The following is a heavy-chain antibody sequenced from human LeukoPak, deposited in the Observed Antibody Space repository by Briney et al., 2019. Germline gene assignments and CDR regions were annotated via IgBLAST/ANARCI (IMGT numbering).Heavy chain of an antibody. Sequence: GGSLRLSCAVSGFTFSPYSMNWVRQAPGKGLEWVSAISGSGGSTYYADSVKGRFTISRDNSKNTLYLQMNSLRAEDTAVYYCAKDRSRLVPNDAFDIWGQGTMVTVSS. J-gene: IGHJ3*02. CDR2: ISGSGGST. V-gene: IGHV3-23*01. CDR3: AKDRSRLVPNDAFDI. D-gene: IGHD4/OR15-4a*01. CDR1: GFTFSPYS.